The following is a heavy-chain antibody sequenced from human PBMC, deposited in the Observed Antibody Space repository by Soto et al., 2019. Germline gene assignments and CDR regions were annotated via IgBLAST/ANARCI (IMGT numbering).Heavy chain of an antibody. CDR2: INPSGGST. CDR3: ARDFTIFGVVITQYQNYYYGMDV. CDR1: GYTFTSYY. J-gene: IGHJ6*02. Sequence: ASVKVSCKASGYTFTSYYMHWVRQAPGQGLERMGIINPSGGSTSYAQKFQGRVTMTRDTSTSTVYMELSSLRSEDTAVYYCARDFTIFGVVITQYQNYYYGMDVWGQGTTVTVSS. D-gene: IGHD3-3*01. V-gene: IGHV1-46*01.